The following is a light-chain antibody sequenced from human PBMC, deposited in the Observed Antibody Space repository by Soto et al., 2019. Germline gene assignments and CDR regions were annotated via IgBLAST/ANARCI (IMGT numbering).Light chain of an antibody. CDR1: LTIRNNF. Sequence: DILLTQSPATLSLSPGERATLSCRASLTIRNNFLAWYQHNPGQAPRLLIYGASTRASGIPDRFSGSGSGADFTLTINRLEPEDFALYFCQLYGGSMETFGQGTKLEVK. CDR2: GAS. CDR3: QLYGGSMET. J-gene: IGKJ2*01. V-gene: IGKV3-20*01.